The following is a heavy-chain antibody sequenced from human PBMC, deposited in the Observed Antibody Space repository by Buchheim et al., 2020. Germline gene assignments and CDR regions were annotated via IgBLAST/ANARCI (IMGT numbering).Heavy chain of an antibody. J-gene: IGHJ4*02. V-gene: IGHV3-49*04. CDR3: TRVVYPGLDY. D-gene: IGHD2-2*02. Sequence: EVQLVESGGGLVQPGRSLRLSCTASGFTFGDYAMSWVRQAPGKGLEWVGFIRSKAYGGTTEYAASVKGRFTISRDDSKSIAYLQMNSLKTEDTAVYYCTRVVYPGLDYWGQGTL. CDR1: GFTFGDYA. CDR2: IRSKAYGGTT.